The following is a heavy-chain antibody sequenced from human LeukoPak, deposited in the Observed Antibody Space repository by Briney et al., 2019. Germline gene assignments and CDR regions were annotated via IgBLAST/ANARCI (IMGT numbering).Heavy chain of an antibody. V-gene: IGHV1-69*01. CDR2: IIPIFGTA. J-gene: IGHJ4*02. CDR1: GFTFSSYA. CDR3: AREGGDYSFDY. D-gene: IGHD2-21*02. Sequence: GGSLRLSCAASGFTFSSYAISWVRQAPGQGLEWMGGIIPIFGTANYAQKFQGRVTITADESTSTAYMELSSLRSEDTAVYYCAREGGDYSFDYWGQGTLVTVSS.